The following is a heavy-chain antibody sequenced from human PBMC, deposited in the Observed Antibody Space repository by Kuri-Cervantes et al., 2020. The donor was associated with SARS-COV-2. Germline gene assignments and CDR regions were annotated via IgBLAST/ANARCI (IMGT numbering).Heavy chain of an antibody. CDR1: GGTFSSYA. CDR3: ATPPIYCSSTRCFDY. Sequence: SVKVSCKASGGTFSSYAISWVRQAPGQGLEWMGGIIPIFGTANYAQKFQGRVTMAEDTSTDTAYMELSSLRSEDTAVYYCATPPIYCSSTRCFDYWGQGTLVTVSS. D-gene: IGHD2-2*01. CDR2: IIPIFGTA. V-gene: IGHV1-69*06. J-gene: IGHJ4*02.